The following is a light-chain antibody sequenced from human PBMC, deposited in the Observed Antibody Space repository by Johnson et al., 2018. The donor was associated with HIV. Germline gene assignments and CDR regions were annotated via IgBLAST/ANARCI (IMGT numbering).Light chain of an antibody. CDR2: DNN. Sequence: QSVLTQPPSVSAAPGQKVTISCSGSSSNIGNNYVSWYQQLPGTAPKLLIYDNNKRPSGIPDRFSGSKSGTSATLGITGLKTGDEAANYCGTWDSSLSALYVCGTGPKVTVL. CDR3: GTWDSSLSALYV. V-gene: IGLV1-51*01. CDR1: SSNIGNNY. J-gene: IGLJ1*01.